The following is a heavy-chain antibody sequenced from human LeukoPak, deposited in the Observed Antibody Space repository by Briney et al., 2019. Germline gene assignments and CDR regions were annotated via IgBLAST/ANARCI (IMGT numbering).Heavy chain of an antibody. CDR3: ARTRRDGYNCDLAF. CDR1: GYSFTGHH. D-gene: IGHD5-24*01. J-gene: IGHJ4*02. CDR2: ISPDTAVT. Sequence: ASVKVSCKASGYSFTGHHIHWVRQAPGQGLEWMGWISPDTAVTNYAKKFQGRVTMTRDSSISTAYMDLSRLSSDDTALYYCARTRRDGYNCDLAFWGQGTLVTVSS. V-gene: IGHV1-2*02.